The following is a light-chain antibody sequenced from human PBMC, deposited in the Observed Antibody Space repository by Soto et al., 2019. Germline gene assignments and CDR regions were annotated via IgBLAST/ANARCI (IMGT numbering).Light chain of an antibody. Sequence: EIVLPQSPATLPLPPGEIATLACRATQSVSSYLDWYQQKPGQAPRLLIYDASTRATGIPARFSGSGSGTDFTLTISSLEPEDFAVYYCQQRSNWPHTFGQGTKLEIK. CDR1: QSVSSY. CDR3: QQRSNWPHT. CDR2: DAS. V-gene: IGKV3-11*01. J-gene: IGKJ2*01.